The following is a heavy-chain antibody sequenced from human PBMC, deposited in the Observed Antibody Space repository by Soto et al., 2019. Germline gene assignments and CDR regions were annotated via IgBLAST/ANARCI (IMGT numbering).Heavy chain of an antibody. CDR1: GFVFNSYS. D-gene: IGHD5-12*01. Sequence: EVQLVESGGGLVKPGGSLRLSCAASGFVFNSYSMNWVRQAPGKGLEWVSSISPSSDDIHYADSVKGRFTISRDNAKNSLFLQMNSLRGEDTAVYYLARPRGDRGYDLIDYWGQGTLVTVSS. J-gene: IGHJ4*02. CDR3: ARPRGDRGYDLIDY. V-gene: IGHV3-21*01. CDR2: ISPSSDDI.